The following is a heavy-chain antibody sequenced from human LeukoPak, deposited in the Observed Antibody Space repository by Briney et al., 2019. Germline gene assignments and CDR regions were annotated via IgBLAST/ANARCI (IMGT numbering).Heavy chain of an antibody. V-gene: IGHV3-33*01. J-gene: IGHJ4*02. CDR1: GFTFSSYG. Sequence: GGSLRLSCAASGFTFSSYGMHWVRQAPGKGLEWVAVIWYDGSNKYYADSVKGRFTISRDNSKNTLYLQMNSLRAEDTAVYYCARGVRSFDYWVLRTLATGSS. CDR2: IWYDGSNK. CDR3: ARGVRSFDY.